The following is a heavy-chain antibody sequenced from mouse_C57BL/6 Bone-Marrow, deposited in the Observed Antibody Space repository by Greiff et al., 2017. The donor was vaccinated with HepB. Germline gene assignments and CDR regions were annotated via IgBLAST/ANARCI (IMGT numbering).Heavy chain of an antibody. J-gene: IGHJ3*01. CDR2: IWSGGST. V-gene: IGHV2-2*01. D-gene: IGHD1-1*01. CDR1: GFSLTSYG. CDR3: ARGDYYGSSYGFAY. Sequence: VKLMESGPGLVQPSQSLSITCTVSGFSLTSYGVHWVRQSPGKGLEWLGVIWSGGSTDYNAAFISRLSISKDNSKSHVFFKMNSLQADDKAIYYCARGDYYGSSYGFAYWGQGTLVTVSA.